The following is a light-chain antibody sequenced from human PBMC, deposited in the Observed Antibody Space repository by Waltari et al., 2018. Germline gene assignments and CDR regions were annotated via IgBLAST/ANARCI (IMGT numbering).Light chain of an antibody. CDR2: EVS. Sequence: QSALTQPPSASGSPGQSVTISCTGTSSDGGGCNYVSWYQQYPGNAPNLIVYEVSRRPSGVPDRFSGSKSAHTASLPVSGLQAEDDADYYCSSFAGSNPVKFGGGTKLTVL. V-gene: IGLV2-8*01. J-gene: IGLJ2*01. CDR3: SSFAGSNPVK. CDR1: SSDGGGCNY.